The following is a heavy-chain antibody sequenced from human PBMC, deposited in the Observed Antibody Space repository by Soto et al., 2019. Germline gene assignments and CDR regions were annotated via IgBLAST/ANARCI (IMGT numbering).Heavy chain of an antibody. J-gene: IGHJ4*02. CDR1: GGSISRYD. Sequence: SETLSLTWTGSGGSISRYDWSWSRQPPGKGLELIGYIYYSGSTNYNPSLKSRVTISVDTSKNQFSLKLSSVTAADTAVYYCARAGTATLSDYWGQGTLVTVS. CDR3: ARAGTATLSDY. CDR2: IYYSGST. D-gene: IGHD2-15*01. V-gene: IGHV4-59*01.